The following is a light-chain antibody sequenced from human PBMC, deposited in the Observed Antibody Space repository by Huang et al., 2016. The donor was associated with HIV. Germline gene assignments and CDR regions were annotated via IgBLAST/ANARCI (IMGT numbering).Light chain of an antibody. CDR1: QNIGGY. V-gene: IGKV3-11*01. CDR2: DAS. Sequence: EILLTQSPATLSVSPGETATLSCRASQNIGGYLGWYQQKPGQAPKLLIYDASNRATDVPRRFTGKGSETDFTLTITTLEPEDFALYYCHQRRKCPQTFGQGTKLE. CDR3: HQRRKCPQT. J-gene: IGKJ2*01.